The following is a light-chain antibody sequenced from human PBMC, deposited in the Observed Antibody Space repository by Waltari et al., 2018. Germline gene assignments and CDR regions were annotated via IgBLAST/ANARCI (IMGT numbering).Light chain of an antibody. Sequence: SYVLTPPPSVSVAPGPTARITCGGNNIGRESGHWYQQKPGQAPVLVVYDDSDRPSWIPERFSGSNSGNTATLTISRVEAGDEADYYCQVWDSSSDLWVFGGGTKLTVL. CDR1: NIGRES. CDR2: DDS. CDR3: QVWDSSSDLWV. V-gene: IGLV3-21*02. J-gene: IGLJ3*02.